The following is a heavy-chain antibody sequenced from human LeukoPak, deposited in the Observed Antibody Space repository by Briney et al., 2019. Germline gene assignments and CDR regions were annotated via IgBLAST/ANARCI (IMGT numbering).Heavy chain of an antibody. V-gene: IGHV1-18*01. CDR2: VNTYIGNT. CDR1: GYTFTSYG. J-gene: IGHJ4*02. Sequence: ASVKVSCKASGYTFTSYGISWVRQAPGQGLEWMGWVNTYIGNTNYAQKLQGRVTMTTDTSTSTAYMELRSLRSDDTAVYYCATPSPRGIDYWGQGTLVTVSS. CDR3: ATPSPRGIDY. D-gene: IGHD5-12*01.